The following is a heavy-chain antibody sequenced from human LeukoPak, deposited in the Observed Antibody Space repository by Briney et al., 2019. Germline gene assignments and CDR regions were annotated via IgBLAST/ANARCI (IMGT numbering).Heavy chain of an antibody. CDR3: ARGLLRYSSSWPSGNWFDP. CDR1: GGSFSGYY. CDR2: IDHSGST. Sequence: PSETLSLTCAVYGGSFSGYYWSWIRQPPGKGLEWIGEIDHSGSTNYNPSLKSRVTISVDTSKNQFSLKLSSVTAADTAVYYCARGLLRYSSSWPSGNWFDPWGQGTLVTVSS. D-gene: IGHD6-13*01. J-gene: IGHJ5*02. V-gene: IGHV4-34*01.